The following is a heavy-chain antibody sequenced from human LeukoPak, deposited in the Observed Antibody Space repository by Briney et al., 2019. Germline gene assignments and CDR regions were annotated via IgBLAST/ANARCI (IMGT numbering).Heavy chain of an antibody. CDR2: IRSKAYGGTT. Sequence: QPGGSLRLSCTASGFTFGDYAMSWVRQAPGKGLEWVGFIRSKAYGGTTEYAASVKGRFTISRDDSKSIAYLQMNSLKTEDTAVYYCTREGLGYCSRTSCRYYYGMDVWGQGTTVTVSS. D-gene: IGHD2-2*01. CDR3: TREGLGYCSRTSCRYYYGMDV. CDR1: GFTFGDYA. V-gene: IGHV3-49*04. J-gene: IGHJ6*02.